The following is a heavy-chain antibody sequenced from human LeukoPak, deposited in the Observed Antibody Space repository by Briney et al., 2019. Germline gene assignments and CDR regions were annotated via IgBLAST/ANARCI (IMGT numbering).Heavy chain of an antibody. CDR1: GFTFSSYW. CDR2: INTDGSST. V-gene: IGHV3-74*01. Sequence: GGSLRLSCAASGFTFSSYWMHWVRQAPGKGLVWVSRINTDGSSTSYADSVKGRFTISRDNAKNTLYLQMNSLRAEDTAVYYCARDPQRRGHWFDPWGQGTLVTVSS. CDR3: ARDPQRRGHWFDP. J-gene: IGHJ5*02.